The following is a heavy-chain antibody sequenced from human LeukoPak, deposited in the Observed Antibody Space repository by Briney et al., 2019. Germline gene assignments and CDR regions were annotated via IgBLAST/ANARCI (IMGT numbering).Heavy chain of an antibody. CDR3: AKDREVSAARVYDY. Sequence: GGSLRLSCAASGFTFSNYVLIWVCQAPGRGLEWVSAITGSGGTASYADSVKGRFTISRDNSRNTLYLQMNSLRAEDAAVYYCAKDREVSAARVYDYWGQGTLVTVSS. D-gene: IGHD2-2*01. CDR1: GFTFSNYV. V-gene: IGHV3-23*01. CDR2: ITGSGGTA. J-gene: IGHJ4*02.